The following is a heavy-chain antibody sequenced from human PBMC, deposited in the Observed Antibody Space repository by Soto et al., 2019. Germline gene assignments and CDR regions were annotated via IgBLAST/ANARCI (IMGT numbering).Heavy chain of an antibody. D-gene: IGHD6-6*01. CDR3: ARGLGEQLVLDPFDY. Sequence: SETLSLTCTVSGGSISSYYWSWIRQPPGKGLEWIGYIYYSGSTNYNPSLKSRVTISVDTSKNQFSLKLSSVTAADTAVYYCARGLGEQLVLDPFDYWGQGTLVTVS. V-gene: IGHV4-59*08. CDR1: GGSISSYY. CDR2: IYYSGST. J-gene: IGHJ4*02.